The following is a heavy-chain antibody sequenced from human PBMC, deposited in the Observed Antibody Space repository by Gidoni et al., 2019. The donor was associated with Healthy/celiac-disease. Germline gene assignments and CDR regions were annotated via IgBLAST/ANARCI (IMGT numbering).Heavy chain of an antibody. CDR1: GGSISSSSYY. CDR2: IYYSGST. Sequence: QLQLQESGPGLVKPSETLSLTCTVSGGSISSSSYYWGWIRQPPGKGLEWIGSIYYSGSTYYNPSLKSRVTISVDTSKNQFSLKLSSVTAADTAVYYCAIRINYDFWSGYPGGFDYWGQGTLVTVSS. CDR3: AIRINYDFWSGYPGGFDY. J-gene: IGHJ4*02. V-gene: IGHV4-39*01. D-gene: IGHD3-3*01.